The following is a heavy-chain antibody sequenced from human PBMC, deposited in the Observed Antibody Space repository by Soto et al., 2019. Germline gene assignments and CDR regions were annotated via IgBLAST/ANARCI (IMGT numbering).Heavy chain of an antibody. D-gene: IGHD3-22*01. CDR3: ARVRSSGYYGLLDY. CDR1: GGSVSNSSFY. CDR2: IYYSGST. V-gene: IGHV4-61*01. J-gene: IGHJ4*02. Sequence: SETLSLTCAVSGGSVSNSSFYWSWIRQPPGERLEWIGNIYYSGSTNYNPSLKSRVTISVHTSKNQFSLKLTSVTAADTAVYYCARVRSSGYYGLLDYWGQGTLVTVSS.